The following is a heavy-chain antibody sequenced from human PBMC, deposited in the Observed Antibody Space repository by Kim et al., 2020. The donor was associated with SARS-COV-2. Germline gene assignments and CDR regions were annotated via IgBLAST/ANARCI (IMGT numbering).Heavy chain of an antibody. CDR3: AKDLATAAFDI. V-gene: IGHV7-4-1*02. CDR1: GYSFSSYA. J-gene: IGHJ3*02. CDR2: INTNTGNP. Sequence: ASVKVSCKASGYSFSSYAINWVRQAPGQGLEWMGWINTNTGNPTYAQGFTGRFVFSLDTSVSTAYLQISSLKAEDTAVYYCAKDLATAAFDIWGQGTMVT. D-gene: IGHD5-12*01.